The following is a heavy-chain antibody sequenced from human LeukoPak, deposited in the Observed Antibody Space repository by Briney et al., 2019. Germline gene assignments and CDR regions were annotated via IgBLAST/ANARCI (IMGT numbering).Heavy chain of an antibody. D-gene: IGHD3-9*01. Sequence: GGSLRLSCAASGFTFSSYSMNWVRQAPGKGLEWVSSISSSSSYIYYADSVKGRVTISRDNAKNSLYLQMNSLRAEDTAVYYCAREKSDILTGYCDYWGQGTLVTVSS. CDR1: GFTFSSYS. CDR3: AREKSDILTGYCDY. V-gene: IGHV3-21*01. J-gene: IGHJ4*02. CDR2: ISSSSSYI.